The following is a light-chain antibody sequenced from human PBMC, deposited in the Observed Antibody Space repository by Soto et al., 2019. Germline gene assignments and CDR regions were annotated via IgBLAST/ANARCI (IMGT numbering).Light chain of an antibody. CDR3: ATWDDSLSGPWV. Sequence: QSVLTQPPSASGTPGQRVTISCSGSSSNIGSKTVNWYQHVPGTAPKLLIYTNNQRPSGVPDRFSGSKSGTSASLAISGLQSEDEGDYYCATWDDSLSGPWVFGGGTKLTVL. J-gene: IGLJ3*02. CDR2: TNN. CDR1: SSNIGSKT. V-gene: IGLV1-44*01.